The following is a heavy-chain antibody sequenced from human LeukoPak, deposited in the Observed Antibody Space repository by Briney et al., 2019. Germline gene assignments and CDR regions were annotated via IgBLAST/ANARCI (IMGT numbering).Heavy chain of an antibody. CDR3: ARGFLVRGVLNWFDP. Sequence: PSETLSLTCAVYGGSFSGYYWSWIRQPPGKGLEWIGEINHSGSTNYNPSLKSRVTISVDTSKNRFSLKLSSVTAADTAVYYCARGFLVRGVLNWFDPWGQGTLVTVSS. D-gene: IGHD3-10*01. CDR1: GGSFSGYY. CDR2: INHSGST. V-gene: IGHV4-34*01. J-gene: IGHJ5*02.